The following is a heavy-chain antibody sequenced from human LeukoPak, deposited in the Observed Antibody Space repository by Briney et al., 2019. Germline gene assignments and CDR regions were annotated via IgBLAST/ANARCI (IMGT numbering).Heavy chain of an antibody. CDR1: NYSISSNYY. Sequence: SETLSLTCTVSNYSISSNYYWGWVRQPPGKGLEWIGSIHHRGSTYYNPSLKSRVSISVDTSKNQFSLKLSSVTAADTAVYYCARSRGGRNYYDSSGYQKIFDYWGQGTLVTVSS. V-gene: IGHV4-38-2*02. D-gene: IGHD3-22*01. CDR3: ARSRGGRNYYDSSGYQKIFDY. CDR2: IHHRGST. J-gene: IGHJ4*02.